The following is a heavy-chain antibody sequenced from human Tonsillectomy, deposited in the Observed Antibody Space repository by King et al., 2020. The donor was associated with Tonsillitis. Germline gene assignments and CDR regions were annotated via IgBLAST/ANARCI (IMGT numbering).Heavy chain of an antibody. J-gene: IGHJ6*02. D-gene: IGHD3-10*01. V-gene: IGHV1-69*01. CDR3: ARDYYIRSGMDV. Sequence: VQLVQSGAEVKKPGSSVKVSCKASGCTFSSYAISWVRQAPGQGLEWMGGIIPIFGTAHYAQMFQGRVTITADESTGPAYMELSSLRSEDTAVYYCARDYYIRSGMDVWGQGTTVTVSS. CDR2: IIPIFGTA. CDR1: GCTFSSYA.